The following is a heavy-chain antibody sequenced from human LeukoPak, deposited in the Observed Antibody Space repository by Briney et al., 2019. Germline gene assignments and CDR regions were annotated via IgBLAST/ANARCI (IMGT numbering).Heavy chain of an antibody. CDR3: ASRNYYYYYMDV. V-gene: IGHV4-39*01. CDR2: IYYSGST. Sequence: SETLSLTCTVSGGSISSSSYYWGWIRQPPGKGLEWIGSIYYSGSTYYNPSLKSRVTISVDTSKNQFSLKLSSVTAADTAVYYCASRNYYYYYMDVWGKGTTVTISS. CDR1: GGSISSSSYY. D-gene: IGHD2/OR15-2a*01. J-gene: IGHJ6*03.